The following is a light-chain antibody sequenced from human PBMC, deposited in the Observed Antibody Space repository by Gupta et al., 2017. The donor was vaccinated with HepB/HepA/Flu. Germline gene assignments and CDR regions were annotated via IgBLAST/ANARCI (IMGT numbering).Light chain of an antibody. J-gene: IGKJ1*01. CDR2: EAS. CDR3: QQYKTYSRT. Sequence: DIQMTQSPSTLAASPGDRVTITCRTSESVGAWLAWYQHKPGKGPNLLIYEASNLESGVPSRFGGSGSGTEFTLTISSLQPEDFATYYCQQYKTYSRTFGPGTRVDIK. V-gene: IGKV1-5*03. CDR1: ESVGAW.